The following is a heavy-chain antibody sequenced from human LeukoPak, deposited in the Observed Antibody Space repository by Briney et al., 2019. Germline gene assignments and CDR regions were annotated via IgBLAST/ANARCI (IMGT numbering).Heavy chain of an antibody. CDR3: SRDLLMYYSGSGEST. D-gene: IGHD3-10*01. Sequence: ASVKVSCKASGYTFTGYYIHWVRQAPGQGPEWMGWINPHSGATNYAQKFQGRVTMTRDTSVSTAFMELSSLRSDDTAMYYCSRDLLMYYSGSGESTWGQGTQVTVSS. CDR1: GYTFTGYY. V-gene: IGHV1-2*02. CDR2: INPHSGAT. J-gene: IGHJ5*02.